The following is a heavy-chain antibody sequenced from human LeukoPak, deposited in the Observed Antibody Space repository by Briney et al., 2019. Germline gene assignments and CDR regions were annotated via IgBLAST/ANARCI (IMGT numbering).Heavy chain of an antibody. D-gene: IGHD6-13*01. V-gene: IGHV5-51*01. CDR3: ARARRSSTPEVGDVFKTWYFFEY. Sequence: GESLKISCQASGYTFSSYWIAWVRQMPGKGLVCMGLIYPLDSDVKYSPSFQGQVTISADKSISTAYLQWSSLKASDTAMYYCARARRSSTPEVGDVFKTWYFFEYWGQGALVTVSS. J-gene: IGHJ4*02. CDR1: GYTFSSYW. CDR2: IYPLDSDV.